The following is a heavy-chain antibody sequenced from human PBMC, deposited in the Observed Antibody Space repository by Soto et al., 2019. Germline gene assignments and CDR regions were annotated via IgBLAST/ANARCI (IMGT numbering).Heavy chain of an antibody. D-gene: IGHD3-22*01. Sequence: QLQLQESGPGLAKPSETLSLTCSVSGGSINSGSFYWGWIRQAPGKGLEYIGRIDYSGRTNYNPYLRGRVTVSEDKSKNQFFLNLNSVTAADTAVYYCVRHEAGTMMDRWGQGTLVTVSS. CDR3: VRHEAGTMMDR. V-gene: IGHV4-39*01. J-gene: IGHJ5*02. CDR1: GGSINSGSFY. CDR2: IDYSGRT.